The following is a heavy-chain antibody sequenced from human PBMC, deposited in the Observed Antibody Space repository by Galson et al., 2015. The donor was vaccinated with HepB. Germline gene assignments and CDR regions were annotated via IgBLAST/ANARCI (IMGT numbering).Heavy chain of an antibody. CDR2: ISAYNGNT. D-gene: IGHD2-15*01. J-gene: IGHJ6*02. Sequence: SVKVSCKASGYTFTSYGISWVRQAPGQGLEWMGWISAYNGNTNYAQKLQGRVTMTTDTSTSTAYMELRSLRSDDTAVYYCARVYPPASLPDPDYYYYGMDVWGQGTTVTVSS. CDR1: GYTFTSYG. V-gene: IGHV1-18*04. CDR3: ARVYPPASLPDPDYYYYGMDV.